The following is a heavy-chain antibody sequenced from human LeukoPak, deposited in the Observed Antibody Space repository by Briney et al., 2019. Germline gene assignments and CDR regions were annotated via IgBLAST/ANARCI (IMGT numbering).Heavy chain of an antibody. D-gene: IGHD6-6*01. J-gene: IGHJ6*02. CDR3: ARADSSSAVPTLYYYYYYGMDV. Sequence: GGSLRLSCAASGFTASSNYMSWVRQAPGKGLEWVSVIYSDDRTYYADSVKGRFTISRHTSKKTLYLQMNSLRAEDMAVYYCARADSSSAVPTLYYYYYYGMDVWGQGTTVTVSS. CDR1: GFTASSNY. V-gene: IGHV3-53*04. CDR2: IYSDDRT.